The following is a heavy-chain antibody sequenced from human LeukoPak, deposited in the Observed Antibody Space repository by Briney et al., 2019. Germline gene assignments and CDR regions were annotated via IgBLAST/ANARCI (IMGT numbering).Heavy chain of an antibody. CDR2: IRWNSGGI. CDR1: GFTFHDYA. V-gene: IGHV3-9*01. Sequence: GGSLRLSCAASGFTFHDYAMYWVRQAPGKGLEWVSGIRWNSGGIAYADSVKGRFTISRDNAKNSLYLQMNNLRAEDTALYYCANGDDSSGYYYTWTYWGQGTLVTVSS. D-gene: IGHD3-22*01. J-gene: IGHJ4*02. CDR3: ANGDDSSGYYYTWTY.